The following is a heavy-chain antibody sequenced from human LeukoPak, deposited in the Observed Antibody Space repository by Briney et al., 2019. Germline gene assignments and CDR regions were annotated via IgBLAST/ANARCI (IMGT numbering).Heavy chain of an antibody. D-gene: IGHD2/OR15-2a*01. CDR1: GFTFSTYW. CDR3: ARWGLAYTFDY. V-gene: IGHV3-7*01. J-gene: IGHJ4*02. CDR2: INPGGSAK. Sequence: GGSLRLSRAASGFTFSTYWMAWVRQPPGKGVEWVANINPGGSAKFYADSVKGRFTISRDDAKTSLFLQMDSLGAEATAVYSCARWGLAYTFDYWGQGTLVTVSS.